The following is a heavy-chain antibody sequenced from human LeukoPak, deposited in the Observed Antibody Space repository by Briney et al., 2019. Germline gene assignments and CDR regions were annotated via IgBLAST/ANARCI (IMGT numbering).Heavy chain of an antibody. CDR1: GFTFSNNW. D-gene: IGHD6-13*01. Sequence: GGSLRLSCAASGFTFSNNWMTWVRQAPGKGLEWVANIRQDGDTKCYVDSVKGRFTISRDNAMNSLYLQMNSLRAEDTAIYYCARSLPYGTTWYGRSDFWGQGTLVTVSS. J-gene: IGHJ4*02. CDR3: ARSLPYGTTWYGRSDF. V-gene: IGHV3-7*03. CDR2: IRQDGDTK.